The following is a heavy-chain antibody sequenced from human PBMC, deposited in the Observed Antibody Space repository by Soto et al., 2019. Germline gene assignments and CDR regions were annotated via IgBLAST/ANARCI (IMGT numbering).Heavy chain of an antibody. CDR1: GFSFTTYW. Sequence: EVQVVESGGGLVQPGGSLRLSCAVSGFSFTTYWMTWVRQAPGRGLEWVANISPGGIATHYVDSVKGRFTISGDNVKNSVYLQMNSLRADDTAVYYCATKGDSGSIWGQGTLVTVSS. J-gene: IGHJ4*02. V-gene: IGHV3-7*01. CDR2: ISPGGIAT. CDR3: ATKGDSGSI. D-gene: IGHD3-22*01.